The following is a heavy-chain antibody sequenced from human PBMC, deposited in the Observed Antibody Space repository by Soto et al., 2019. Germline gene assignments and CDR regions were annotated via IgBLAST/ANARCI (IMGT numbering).Heavy chain of an antibody. Sequence: QVQLVESGGGVVQPGRSLRLSCAASGFTFSTYAMHWVRQAPGKGLEWVAVISYDGSNKYYADSVKGRFTISRDNSKNTLYLQMSSLRAEDTAVYYCARDPFNGSSGYPLNIDYWGQGTLVTVSS. CDR2: ISYDGSNK. CDR1: GFTFSTYA. J-gene: IGHJ4*02. V-gene: IGHV3-30-3*01. D-gene: IGHD6-13*01. CDR3: ARDPFNGSSGYPLNIDY.